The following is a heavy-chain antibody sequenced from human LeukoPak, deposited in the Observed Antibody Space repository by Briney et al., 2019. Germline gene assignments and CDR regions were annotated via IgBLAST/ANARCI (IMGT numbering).Heavy chain of an antibody. CDR2: IIPIFGTA. CDR3: ASIIHYCSGGSCSSDY. Sequence: SVKVSCKASGGTFSSYAISWVRQAPGHGLEWMGGIIPIFGTANYAQKFQGRVTITADESTSTAYMELSSLRSEDTAVYYCASIIHYCSGGSCSSDYWGQGTLVTVSS. D-gene: IGHD2-15*01. J-gene: IGHJ4*02. CDR1: GGTFSSYA. V-gene: IGHV1-69*01.